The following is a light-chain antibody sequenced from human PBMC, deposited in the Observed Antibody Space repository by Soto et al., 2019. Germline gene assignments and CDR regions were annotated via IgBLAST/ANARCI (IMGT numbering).Light chain of an antibody. V-gene: IGKV3D-20*02. Sequence: EIVLTQSPGTLSLSPGERATLSCRASQNIDSRYYAWYQQKPGQAPRLLIYDTSTRATGIPDRFSGSGSGTDFTLTISSLEPEDFAVYYCQQRSNWPPVFGGGTKVEIK. J-gene: IGKJ4*01. CDR3: QQRSNWPPV. CDR2: DTS. CDR1: QNIDSRY.